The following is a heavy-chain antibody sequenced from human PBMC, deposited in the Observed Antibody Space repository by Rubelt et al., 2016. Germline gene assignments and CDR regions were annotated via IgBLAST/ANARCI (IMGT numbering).Heavy chain of an antibody. CDR2: IIPILGIA. Sequence: QVQLVQSGAEVKKPGSSVKVSCKASGGTFSSYAISWVRQAPGQGLEWMGRIIPILGIANYARKFQGRGTITANKSTGTAYMGLSSLRSEDTAVYYCARPLPGYDYGMDVWGQGTTVTVSS. CDR1: GGTFSSYA. J-gene: IGHJ6*02. CDR3: ARPLPGYDYGMDV. V-gene: IGHV1-69*04.